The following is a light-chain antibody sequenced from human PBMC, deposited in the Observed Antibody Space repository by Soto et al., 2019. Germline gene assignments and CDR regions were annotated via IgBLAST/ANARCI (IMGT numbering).Light chain of an antibody. V-gene: IGKV1-9*01. CDR1: QGINSF. CDR2: ASS. CDR3: QQLERYPST. Sequence: IHLTQSPSSLAASVGSMFTITCRASQGINSFLAWYQQKPGQAPKLLIYASSTLQSGVPSRLRGSGSGTDFTITISSMQPEDFAAYYCQQLERYPSTFGGGTKV. J-gene: IGKJ4*01.